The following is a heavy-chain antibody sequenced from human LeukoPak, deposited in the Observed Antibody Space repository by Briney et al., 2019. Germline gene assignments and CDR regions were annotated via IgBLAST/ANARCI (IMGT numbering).Heavy chain of an antibody. D-gene: IGHD3-9*01. CDR2: VFHSGST. Sequence: PSETLSLTCTVSGYSIGSGYYWGWVRQPPGKGLEWIGTVFHSGSTYYNPSLQSRVTISVDTSKNQFSLKLSSVSAADTAVYYCARHPVLQYLGTWGQGTRATVS. V-gene: IGHV4-38-2*02. J-gene: IGHJ4*02. CDR1: GYSIGSGYY. CDR3: ARHPVLQYLGT.